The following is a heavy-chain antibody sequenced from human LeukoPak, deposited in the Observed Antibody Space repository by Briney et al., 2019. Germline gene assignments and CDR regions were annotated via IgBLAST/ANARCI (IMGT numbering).Heavy chain of an antibody. CDR3: ATQSAYCGGDCPAGDY. CDR1: GGTFSIYA. CDR2: IIPIFGTA. Sequence: GASVTVSFKASGGTFSIYAISWVRQAPGQGLEWMGGIIPIFGTANYAQKFQGRVTITADESTSTAYMELSSLRSEDTAVYYCATQSAYCGGDCPAGDYWGQGTLVTVSS. V-gene: IGHV1-69*13. J-gene: IGHJ4*02. D-gene: IGHD2-21*01.